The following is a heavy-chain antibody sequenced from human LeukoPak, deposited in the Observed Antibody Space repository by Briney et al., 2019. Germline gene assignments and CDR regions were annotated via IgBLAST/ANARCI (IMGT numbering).Heavy chain of an antibody. CDR3: ARGGSTYYYDSSGYPGSAFDI. D-gene: IGHD3-22*01. Sequence: SQTLSLTCAVSGGSISSGGYSWSWIRQPPGKGLEWIGYIYHSGSTYYNPSLKSRVTISVDRSKNQFSLKLSSVTAADTAVYYCARGGSTYYYDSSGYPGSAFDIWGQGTMVTVSS. CDR1: GGSISSGGYS. J-gene: IGHJ3*02. CDR2: IYHSGST. V-gene: IGHV4-30-2*01.